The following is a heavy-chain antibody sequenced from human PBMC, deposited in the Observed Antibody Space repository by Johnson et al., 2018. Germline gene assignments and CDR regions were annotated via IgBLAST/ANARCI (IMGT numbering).Heavy chain of an antibody. CDR3: ARNTPNYRDV. V-gene: IGHV3-66*02. CDR2: IYIGGST. J-gene: IGHJ6*03. Sequence: EVQLLESGGGLVQPGGSLRLSCAASGFTVSSNYMSWVRQAPGKGLEWVSFIYIGGSTYYADSVKGRFTISRDNSKNPLYLQMNSLRPEDTAVYYRARNTPNYRDVWGKGTTVTVSS. D-gene: IGHD2-2*02. CDR1: GFTVSSNY.